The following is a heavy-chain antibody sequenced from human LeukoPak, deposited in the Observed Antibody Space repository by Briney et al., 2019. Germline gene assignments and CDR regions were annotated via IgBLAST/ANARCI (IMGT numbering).Heavy chain of an antibody. J-gene: IGHJ5*02. CDR2: IDASGGST. D-gene: IGHD6-19*01. Sequence: GGSLRLSCAAPGFTFSSYAMTWVRQAPGKGLEWVSSIDASGGSTYYADSVKGRFTIPRDNSKNTFFLQMNTLRAADTAVYYCAKGSGSGWYGWFAPWGQGTLVTVSS. CDR1: GFTFSSYA. CDR3: AKGSGSGWYGWFAP. V-gene: IGHV3-23*01.